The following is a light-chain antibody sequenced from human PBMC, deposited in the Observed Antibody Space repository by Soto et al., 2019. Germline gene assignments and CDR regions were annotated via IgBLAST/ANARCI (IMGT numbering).Light chain of an antibody. J-gene: IGKJ5*01. CDR3: QQRSNWPIT. Sequence: EMVMTQSPATLSVSPGERVTLSCRASQSVSSRLAWYQQKPGQTPRLLIYGASTRAPGIPARFSGSGSGTDFTLTISSLEPEDFAVYYCQQRSNWPITFGQGTRLENK. CDR2: GAS. CDR1: QSVSSR. V-gene: IGKV3-11*01.